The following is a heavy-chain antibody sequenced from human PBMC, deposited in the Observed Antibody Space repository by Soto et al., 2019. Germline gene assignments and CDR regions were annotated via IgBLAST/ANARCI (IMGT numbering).Heavy chain of an antibody. D-gene: IGHD1-26*01. CDR3: ARILLGSGRFDP. V-gene: IGHV2-70*01. CDR1: VFSLSTSGMC. Sequence: SGHTLVNPTQTLTLTCTFSVFSLSTSGMCVSWIRQPPGKALEWLALIDWDDDKYYSTSLKTRLTISKDTSKNQVVLTMTNMDPVDTATYYCARILLGSGRFDPWGQGTLVTVSS. CDR2: IDWDDDK. J-gene: IGHJ5*02.